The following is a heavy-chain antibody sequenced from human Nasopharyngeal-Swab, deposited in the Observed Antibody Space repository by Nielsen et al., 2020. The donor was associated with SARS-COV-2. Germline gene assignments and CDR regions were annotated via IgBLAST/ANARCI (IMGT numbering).Heavy chain of an antibody. Sequence: SVKVSCKASGYSFTGYYLHWVRQAPGQGLEWMGGIVPALGLPNYAQKFRGRLTISADRSTTTSYLELSSLRFEDTAIYYCAREGEYGAYDAPDYWGQGTLVTVSS. CDR3: AREGEYGAYDAPDY. D-gene: IGHD5-12*01. J-gene: IGHJ4*02. V-gene: IGHV1-69*10. CDR1: GYSFTGYY. CDR2: IVPALGLP.